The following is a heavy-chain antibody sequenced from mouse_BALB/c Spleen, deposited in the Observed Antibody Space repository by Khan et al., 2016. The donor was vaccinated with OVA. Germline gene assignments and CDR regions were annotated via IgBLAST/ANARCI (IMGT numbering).Heavy chain of an antibody. Sequence: VELVESGPGLVAPSQSLSITCTVSGFSLTGYGVNWVRQPPGKGLEWLGMIWGDGSTDYNSDLKSRMSISKDNYKSKVFLKMNSLQTDDTARYYCARAYYGNYSEAMDYWGQGTSVTVSS. CDR2: IWGDGST. CDR1: GFSLTGYG. D-gene: IGHD2-10*01. J-gene: IGHJ4*01. V-gene: IGHV2-6-7*01. CDR3: ARAYYGNYSEAMDY.